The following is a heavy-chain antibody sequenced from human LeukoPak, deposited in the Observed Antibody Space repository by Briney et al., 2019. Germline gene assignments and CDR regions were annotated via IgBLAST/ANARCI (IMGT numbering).Heavy chain of an antibody. V-gene: IGHV4-34*01. D-gene: IGHD5-18*01. CDR1: GFTFSSYA. Sequence: GSLRLSCAASGFTFSSYAMSWVRQAPGKGLEWIGEINHSGSTNYNPSLKSRVTISVDTSKNQFSLKLSSVTAADTAVYYCARGPSPRGYSYGWWLDYWGQGTLVTVSS. CDR3: ARGPSPRGYSYGWWLDY. J-gene: IGHJ4*02. CDR2: INHSGST.